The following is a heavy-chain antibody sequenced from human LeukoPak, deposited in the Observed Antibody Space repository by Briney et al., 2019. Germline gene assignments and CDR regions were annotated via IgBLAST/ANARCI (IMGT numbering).Heavy chain of an antibody. D-gene: IGHD3-9*01. J-gene: IGHJ4*02. Sequence: GGSLRLSCAASGFTFSDYYMSWIRQAPGKGLEWVSYISSSSSYTNYADSVKGRFTISRDNAKNSLHLQMNSLRAEDTAVYYCARIDILTGYSLGYWGQGTLVTVSS. V-gene: IGHV3-11*06. CDR3: ARIDILTGYSLGY. CDR2: ISSSSSYT. CDR1: GFTFSDYY.